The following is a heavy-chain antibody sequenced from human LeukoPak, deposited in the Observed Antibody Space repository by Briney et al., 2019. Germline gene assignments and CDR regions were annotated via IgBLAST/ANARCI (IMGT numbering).Heavy chain of an antibody. Sequence: SETLSLTCTVSGGSISSDSYYWGWIRQPPGNGLEWIGIIYYSGSTYYNPSLRSRATISVDSSKSQFSLKVTSVTAADTAVYYCARGKLGDFDYWGQGTLVTVSS. CDR3: ARGKLGDFDY. J-gene: IGHJ4*02. D-gene: IGHD3-16*01. V-gene: IGHV4-39*07. CDR2: IYYSGST. CDR1: GGSISSDSYY.